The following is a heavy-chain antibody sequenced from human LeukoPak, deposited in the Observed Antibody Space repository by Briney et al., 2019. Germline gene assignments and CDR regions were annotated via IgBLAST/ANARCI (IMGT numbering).Heavy chain of an antibody. D-gene: IGHD3-22*01. CDR2: IYYSGST. Sequence: SETLSLTCTVSGGSISSYYWSWIRQPPGKGLGWIGYIYYSGSTNYNPSLKSRVTISVDTFKNQFSLKLSSVTAADTAVYYCAREYYYDSSGPTAFDIWGQGTMVTVSS. CDR3: AREYYYDSSGPTAFDI. CDR1: GGSISSYY. J-gene: IGHJ3*02. V-gene: IGHV4-59*01.